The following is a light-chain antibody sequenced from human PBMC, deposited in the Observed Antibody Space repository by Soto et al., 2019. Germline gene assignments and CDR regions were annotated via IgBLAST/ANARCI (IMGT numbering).Light chain of an antibody. V-gene: IGKV3-20*01. J-gene: IGKJ4*01. CDR2: GAS. CDR1: QSVSSSY. CDR3: HQYDSSPPT. Sequence: EIVLTQSPGTLSLSPGERATLSCRASQSVSSSYLAWYQQKPGQAPRLLIYGASSRATGIPDRFSGSGSGKDFTLTISRLEPENFAVYYCHQYDSSPPTFGGGTKVELK.